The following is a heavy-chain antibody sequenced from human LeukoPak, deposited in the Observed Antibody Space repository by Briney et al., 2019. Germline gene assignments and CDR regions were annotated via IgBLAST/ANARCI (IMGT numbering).Heavy chain of an antibody. J-gene: IGHJ4*02. CDR3: ARGSGSLFGSYYFDY. D-gene: IGHD3-10*01. CDR1: GGSISSYY. Sequence: SETLSLTCTVSGGSISSYYWSWIRQPPGKGLEWIGYIYYSGSTNYNPSLKSRVTISVDKSKNQFSLKLSSVTAADTAVYYCARGSGSLFGSYYFDYWGQGTLVTVSS. CDR2: IYYSGST. V-gene: IGHV4-59*12.